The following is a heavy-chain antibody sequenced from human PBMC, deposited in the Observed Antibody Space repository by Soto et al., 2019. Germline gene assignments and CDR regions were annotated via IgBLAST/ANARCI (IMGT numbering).Heavy chain of an antibody. J-gene: IGHJ6*02. CDR1: GFTFSSYG. CDR2: ISYDGSNK. V-gene: IGHV3-30*03. CDR3: ARIRRHSSGWYKNYYGMDV. Sequence: GGSLRLSCAASGFTFSSYGMHWVRQAPGKGLEWVAVISYDGSNKYYADSVKGRFTISRDNSKNTLYLQMNSLRAEDTAVYYCARIRRHSSGWYKNYYGMDVWGQGTTVTVSS. D-gene: IGHD6-19*01.